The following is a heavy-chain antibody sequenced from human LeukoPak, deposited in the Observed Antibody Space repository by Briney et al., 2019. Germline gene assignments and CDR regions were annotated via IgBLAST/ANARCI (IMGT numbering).Heavy chain of an antibody. Sequence: SETLSLTCTVSGGSISSYYWSWIRQPPGKGLEWIGEINHSGSTNYNPSLKSRVTISVDTSKNQFSLRLCSVIAADTAVYYCARGAPSGYYYGYWGQGTLVTVSS. V-gene: IGHV4-34*01. CDR1: GGSISSYY. D-gene: IGHD3-22*01. CDR3: ARGAPSGYYYGY. CDR2: INHSGST. J-gene: IGHJ4*02.